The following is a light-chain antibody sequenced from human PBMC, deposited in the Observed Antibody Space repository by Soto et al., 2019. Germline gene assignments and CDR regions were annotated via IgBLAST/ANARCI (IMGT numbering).Light chain of an antibody. CDR2: EAN. J-gene: IGLJ1*01. CDR3: VSFAGGTYV. CDR1: SSDVGSYSL. V-gene: IGLV2-14*02. Sequence: QSALTQPASVSGSPGQSITISCTGTSSDVGSYSLVSWYQQHPGKAPKLMIYEANRRPPGVPDRFFGSKSGNTASLTVSGLQAEDEADYYCVSFAGGTYVFGTGTKLTVL.